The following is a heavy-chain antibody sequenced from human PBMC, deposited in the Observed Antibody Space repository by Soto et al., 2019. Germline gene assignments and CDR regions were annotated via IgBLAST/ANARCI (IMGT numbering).Heavy chain of an antibody. CDR1: GYTFTVYY. Sequence: ASVKVSGKASGYTFTVYYMHWVLQAPGQGLEWLGWINPNSGGTNYAQKFQGWVTMTRDTSISTAYMELSRLRSDDTAVYYCARTSSYGDLVDYWGQGTLVTVSS. D-gene: IGHD4-17*01. J-gene: IGHJ4*02. V-gene: IGHV1-2*04. CDR2: INPNSGGT. CDR3: ARTSSYGDLVDY.